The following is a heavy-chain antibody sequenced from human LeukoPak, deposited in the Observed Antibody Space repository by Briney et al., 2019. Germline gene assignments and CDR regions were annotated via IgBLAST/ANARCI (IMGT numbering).Heavy chain of an antibody. Sequence: PGGSLRLSCVASGFTFSRNWLHWVRQVPGKGLVWVSRINTDGSTTNYADSVKGRFTISRDNTKNTLYLQMNSLRAEDSAVYFCTRGYNTASLDWDQGTRITVAS. J-gene: IGHJ4*02. V-gene: IGHV3-74*01. CDR3: TRGYNTASLD. CDR2: INTDGSTT. D-gene: IGHD5-18*01. CDR1: GFTFSRNW.